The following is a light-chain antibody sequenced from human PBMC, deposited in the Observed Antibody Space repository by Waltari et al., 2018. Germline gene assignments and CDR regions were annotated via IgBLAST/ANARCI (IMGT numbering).Light chain of an antibody. J-gene: IGLJ2*01. Sequence: QSVLTQPPSTSGTPGQTVTISCSGSGSNSGSNVVHWYQQVPGTAPKLLIYSNNQRPSGVPDRFSGSKSATSASLAISGLQSEDEADYYCTAWDESLVGRLFGGGTKLTVL. CDR1: GSNSGSNV. V-gene: IGLV1-44*01. CDR3: TAWDESLVGRL. CDR2: SNN.